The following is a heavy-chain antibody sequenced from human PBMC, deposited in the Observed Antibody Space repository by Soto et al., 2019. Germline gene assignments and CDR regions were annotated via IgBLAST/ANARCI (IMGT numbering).Heavy chain of an antibody. CDR1: GFTFSSYA. CDR3: AKTASMTIRDGFDH. D-gene: IGHD4-17*01. V-gene: IGHV3-23*01. CDR2: LTESGGST. J-gene: IGHJ4*02. Sequence: EVQLLESGGGLVQPGGSLRLSCAASGFTFSSYAMSWVRQAPGKGLDWVSSLTESGGSTYYAESVKGRFTISRDNSKNTLYLQMNSLRAEDTALYYCAKTASMTIRDGFDHWGQGTLVTVSS.